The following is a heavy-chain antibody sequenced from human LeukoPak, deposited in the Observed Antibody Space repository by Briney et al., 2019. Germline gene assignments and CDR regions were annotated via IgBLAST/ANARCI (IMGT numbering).Heavy chain of an antibody. CDR2: INPNSGGT. CDR1: GYTFTGYY. J-gene: IGHJ4*02. Sequence: ASVKVSCKASGYTFTGYYMHWVRQAPGQGLEWMGWINPNSGGTNYAQKFQGRVTMTRDTSISTAYTELSRLRSDDTAVYYCARDAGITMVRRNDYWGQGTLVTVSS. D-gene: IGHD3-10*01. V-gene: IGHV1-2*02. CDR3: ARDAGITMVRRNDY.